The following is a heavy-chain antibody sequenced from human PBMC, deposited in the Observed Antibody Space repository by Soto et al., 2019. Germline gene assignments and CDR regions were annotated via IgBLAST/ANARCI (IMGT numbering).Heavy chain of an antibody. CDR3: AKDDYGDYAVDY. CDR1: GFTFSSYA. CDR2: ISYDGSNK. Sequence: QVQLVESGGGVVQPGRSLRLSCAASGFTFSSYAMHWVRQAPGKGLEWVAVISYDGSNKYYADSVKGRFTISRDNSKNTLYLQMNSLRAEYTAVYYCAKDDYGDYAVDYWGQGTLVTVSS. J-gene: IGHJ4*02. D-gene: IGHD4-17*01. V-gene: IGHV3-30-3*01.